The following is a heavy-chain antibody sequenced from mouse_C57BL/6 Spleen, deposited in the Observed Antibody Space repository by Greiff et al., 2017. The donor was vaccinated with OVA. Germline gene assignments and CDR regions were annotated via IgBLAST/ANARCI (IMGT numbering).Heavy chain of an antibody. CDR3: ARRWDERYFDV. CDR1: GYTFTSYG. Sequence: QVQLKQSGAELARPGASVKLSCKASGYTFTSYGISWVKQRTGQGLEWIGEIYPRSGNTYYNEKFKGKATLTADKSSSTAYMELRSLTSEDSAVYFCARRWDERYFDVWGTGTTVTVSS. J-gene: IGHJ1*03. V-gene: IGHV1-81*01. CDR2: IYPRSGNT. D-gene: IGHD4-1*01.